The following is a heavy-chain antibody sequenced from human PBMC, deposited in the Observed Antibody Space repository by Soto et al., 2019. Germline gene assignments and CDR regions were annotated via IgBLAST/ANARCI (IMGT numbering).Heavy chain of an antibody. Sequence: ASVKVSCKASGYTFTIYGISWVRQAPGQGLEWMGWINSYNGNTNYAQKLQGRVTMTTDTSTSTAYMELRSLRSDDTAVYYCEREPVAGIWFDPWGQGTLVTVSS. V-gene: IGHV1-18*01. J-gene: IGHJ5*02. D-gene: IGHD6-19*01. CDR1: GYTFTIYG. CDR3: EREPVAGIWFDP. CDR2: INSYNGNT.